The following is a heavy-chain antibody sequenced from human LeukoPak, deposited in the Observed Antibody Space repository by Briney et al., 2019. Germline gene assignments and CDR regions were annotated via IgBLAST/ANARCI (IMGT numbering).Heavy chain of an antibody. CDR1: GFTFSSYS. CDR2: ISSSSSYI. D-gene: IGHD6-19*01. CDR3: ARDRPLTIRIAVAGGRDAFDI. Sequence: GGSLRLSCAASGFTFSSYSMNWVRQAPGKGLEWVSSISSSSSYIYYADSVKGRFTISRDNAKNSLYLQMNSLRAEDTAVYYCARDRPLTIRIAVAGGRDAFDIWGQGTMATVSS. J-gene: IGHJ3*02. V-gene: IGHV3-21*01.